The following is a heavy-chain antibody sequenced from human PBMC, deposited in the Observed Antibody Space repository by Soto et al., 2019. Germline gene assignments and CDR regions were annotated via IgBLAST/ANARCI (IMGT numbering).Heavy chain of an antibody. CDR1: GYTFTSYG. D-gene: IGHD3-10*01. CDR2: ISAYNGNT. V-gene: IGHV1-18*01. CDR3: ARSSPYGSGSYYKAGKNYYYYGMDV. Sequence: QVQLVQSGAEVKKPGASVKVSCKASGYTFTSYGISWVRQAPGQGLEWMGWISAYNGNTNYAQKLQGRVTMTTDTSTSTAYMELRSLRSDDTAVYYCARSSPYGSGSYYKAGKNYYYYGMDVWDQGTTVTVSS. J-gene: IGHJ6*02.